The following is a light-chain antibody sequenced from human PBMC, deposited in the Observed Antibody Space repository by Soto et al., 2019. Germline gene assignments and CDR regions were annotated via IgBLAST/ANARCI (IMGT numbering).Light chain of an antibody. CDR2: EVT. CDR1: SSDVGGYDY. Sequence: QSVLTQPPSASGSPGQSVTIPCTVTSSDVGGYDYVSWYQQHPGKAPKLMIYEVTIRPSGVSDRFSGSKSGNTASLTVSGLQAEDEADYYCSSYTGGNPSYVFGTGTKVTVL. J-gene: IGLJ1*01. CDR3: SSYTGGNPSYV. V-gene: IGLV2-8*01.